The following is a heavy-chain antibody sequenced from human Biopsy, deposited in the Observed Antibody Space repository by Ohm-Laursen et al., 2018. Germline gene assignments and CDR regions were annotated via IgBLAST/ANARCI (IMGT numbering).Heavy chain of an antibody. V-gene: IGHV1-2*02. CDR3: ARELGDFWGGRQLDF. J-gene: IGHJ4*02. D-gene: IGHD3-3*01. CDR2: IDPKSGGT. Sequence: SVKVSCKASAYSFGDHRIHWVRQAPGQGLEWMGWIDPKSGGTNYAQKFQGRVTMTRDTSISTTYMELRRLTSDDTAVFYCARELGDFWGGRQLDFWGQGTLVTVSS. CDR1: AYSFGDHR.